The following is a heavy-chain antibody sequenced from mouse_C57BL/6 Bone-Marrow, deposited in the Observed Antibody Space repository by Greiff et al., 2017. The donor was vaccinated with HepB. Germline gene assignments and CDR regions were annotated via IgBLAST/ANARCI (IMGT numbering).Heavy chain of an antibody. Sequence: VKLVESGPGLVQPSQSLSITCTVSGFSLTSYGVHWVRQSPGKGLEWLGVIWRGGSTDYNAAFMSRLSITKDNSKSQVFFKMNSLQADDTAIYYCAKNPIYYGTTTERDAMAYWGQGTSVTVSS. V-gene: IGHV2-5*01. D-gene: IGHD2-1*01. CDR1: GFSLTSYG. CDR3: AKNPIYYGTTTERDAMAY. CDR2: IWRGGST. J-gene: IGHJ4*01.